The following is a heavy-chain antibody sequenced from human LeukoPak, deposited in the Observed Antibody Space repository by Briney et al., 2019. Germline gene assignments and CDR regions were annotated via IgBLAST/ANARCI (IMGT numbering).Heavy chain of an antibody. V-gene: IGHV4-59*01. D-gene: IGHD1-14*01. CDR1: GGSINSYY. Sequence: SETLSLTCTVSGGSINSYYWSWIRQPPGKGLEWIGYIYYSGSTNYNPSLKSRVTISVDTSKNQFSLKLSSVTAADTAVYYCVRGPESRTSDAFDIWGQGTMVTVSS. CDR2: IYYSGST. J-gene: IGHJ3*02. CDR3: VRGPESRTSDAFDI.